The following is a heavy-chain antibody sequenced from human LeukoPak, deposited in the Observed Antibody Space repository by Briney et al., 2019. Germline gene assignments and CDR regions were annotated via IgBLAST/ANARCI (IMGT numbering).Heavy chain of an antibody. CDR1: GGSISSGGYY. CDR3: ARDPLEAAGFDY. Sequence: NPSETLSLPCTVSGGSISSGGYYWSWIRQHPGKGLEWIGYIYYSASTYYNPSLKSRVTISVDTSKNQFSVKLSSVTAADTAVYYCARDPLEAAGFDYWGQGTLVTVSS. D-gene: IGHD1-1*01. CDR2: IYYSAST. J-gene: IGHJ4*02. V-gene: IGHV4-31*03.